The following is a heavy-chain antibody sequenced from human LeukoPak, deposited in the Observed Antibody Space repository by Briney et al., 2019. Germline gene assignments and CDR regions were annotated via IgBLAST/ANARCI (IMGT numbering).Heavy chain of an antibody. V-gene: IGHV3-74*01. CDR3: ARDRSSSWYWFDP. CDR2: INCYGSST. Sequence: GGSLRLSCAASGFTFSSYWMHWGRQAPGKGLVWVSRINCYGSSTSYADSVKGRFTISRDNAKNTLYLQMNTPRADDTAVYYCARDRSSSWYWFDPWGQGTLVTVSS. D-gene: IGHD6-13*01. J-gene: IGHJ5*02. CDR1: GFTFSSYW.